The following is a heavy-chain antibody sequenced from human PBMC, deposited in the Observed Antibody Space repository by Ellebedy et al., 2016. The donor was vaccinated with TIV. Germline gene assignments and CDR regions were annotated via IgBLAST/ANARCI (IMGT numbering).Heavy chain of an antibody. CDR1: GSTFSSHA. CDR2: VTDTGNNK. CDR3: ARDLYFGGGDALDI. V-gene: IGHV3-30-3*01. D-gene: IGHD3-10*01. Sequence: PGGSLRLSCAASGSTFSSHAMVWVRQAPGKGLEWVASVTDTGNNKYYADSVKGRFTISRDNSKNTQNLEMNSLTTEDTAVYYCARDLYFGGGDALDIWGQGTMVTVYS. J-gene: IGHJ3*02.